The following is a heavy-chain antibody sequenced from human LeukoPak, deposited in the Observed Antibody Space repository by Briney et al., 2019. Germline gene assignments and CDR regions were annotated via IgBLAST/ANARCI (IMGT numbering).Heavy chain of an antibody. CDR1: GFTFSGYW. D-gene: IGHD6-6*01. CDR2: IKSDGSEE. J-gene: IGHJ4*02. CDR3: ARETGRSSDY. Sequence: GGSLRLPCAASGFTFSGYWMTWVRQAPGKGLEWVAIIKSDGSEEYYVDSVKGRFTISRDNAKNSLYLQMNSLRAEDTAVYYCARETGRSSDYWGQGTLVTVSS. V-gene: IGHV3-7*04.